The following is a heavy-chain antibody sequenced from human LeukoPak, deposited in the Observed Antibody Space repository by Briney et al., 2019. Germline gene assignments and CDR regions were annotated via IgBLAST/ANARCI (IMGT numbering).Heavy chain of an antibody. J-gene: IGHJ4*02. V-gene: IGHV3-21*01. CDR1: GFTFSSYS. D-gene: IGHD2-15*01. CDR2: ISSSSSYI. Sequence: AGGSLRLSCAASGFTFSSYSMNWVRQAPGKGLEWVSSISSSSSYIYYADSVKGRFTISRDNAKNSLYLQMNSLRAEDTAVYHCARDHRRCSGGSCALGSYWGQGTLVTVSS. CDR3: ARDHRRCSGGSCALGSY.